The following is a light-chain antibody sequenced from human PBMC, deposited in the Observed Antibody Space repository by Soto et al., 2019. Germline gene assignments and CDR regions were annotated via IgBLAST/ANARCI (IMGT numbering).Light chain of an antibody. Sequence: ETVMTQSTATLSVSPGERATRCCRASQSVSSNLAWYQQKPGQAPRLLIYGASTRATGIPARFSGSGSGTEFTLTISSLQSEDFAVYYCQQYNNRITFGQGTKVDIK. J-gene: IGKJ1*01. CDR1: QSVSSN. CDR3: QQYNNRIT. V-gene: IGKV3-15*01. CDR2: GAS.